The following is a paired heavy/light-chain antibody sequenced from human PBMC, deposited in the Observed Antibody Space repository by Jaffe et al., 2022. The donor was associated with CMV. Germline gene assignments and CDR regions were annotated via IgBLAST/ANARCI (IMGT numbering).Light chain of an antibody. V-gene: IGKV3D-15*01. Sequence: EIVMTQSPATLSVSPGERATLSCRASQRISSNLAWYQQKPGQAPRLLIFGASTRTTGTPARFTGSGSETEFTLTISSLQSEDFAVYYCHQYTRWPGTFGQGTRVEIK. CDR1: QRISSN. CDR2: GAS. J-gene: IGKJ1*01. CDR3: HQYTRWPGT.
Heavy chain of an antibody. J-gene: IGHJ4*02. Sequence: EEHLVESGGGWVQPGGSLRLSCAASKFTFSNYWMIWGRQAPGKGLEWVATIKQDESEKYYVDSVKGRFTISRDNAKNSVYLQMNSLRAEDTAVYYCARGYGGNSEVYDYWGQGTLVSVSS. CDR2: IKQDESEK. D-gene: IGHD2-21*02. CDR3: ARGYGGNSEVYDY. V-gene: IGHV3-7*01. CDR1: KFTFSNYW.